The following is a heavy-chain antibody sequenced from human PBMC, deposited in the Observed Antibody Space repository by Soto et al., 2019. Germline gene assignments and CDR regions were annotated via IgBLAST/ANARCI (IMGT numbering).Heavy chain of an antibody. Sequence: SETLSLTCAVSAYSITNAYYWAWIRQPPGKGLEWIGSIYRSGNTYYNPSLKSRVTISVDTSENHFSLKLISVTAADTAVYYCARGENDAFDIWGQGTMVTVSS. CDR2: IYRSGNT. CDR1: AYSITNAYY. V-gene: IGHV4-38-2*01. J-gene: IGHJ3*02. CDR3: ARGENDAFDI.